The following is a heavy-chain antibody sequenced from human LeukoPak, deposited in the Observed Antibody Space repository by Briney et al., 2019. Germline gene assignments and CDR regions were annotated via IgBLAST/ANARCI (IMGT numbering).Heavy chain of an antibody. Sequence: GGSLRLSCAASGFTFSSYAMSWVRQAPGEGLEWVSAISNNGGSTYYADSVKGRFTISRDNSKNTLYLQMNSLRAEDTAVYYCAKVPNYYDSSGYYFTFDYWGQGTLVTVSS. D-gene: IGHD3-22*01. J-gene: IGHJ4*02. CDR3: AKVPNYYDSSGYYFTFDY. CDR2: ISNNGGST. CDR1: GFTFSSYA. V-gene: IGHV3-23*01.